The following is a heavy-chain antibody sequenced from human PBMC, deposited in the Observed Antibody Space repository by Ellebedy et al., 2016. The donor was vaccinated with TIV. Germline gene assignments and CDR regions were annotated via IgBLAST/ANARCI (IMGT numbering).Heavy chain of an antibody. Sequence: ASVKVSCKGSGYTFSNYEIAWVRQSPGQGLEWMGWILQGNSYYAQKFQGRVTITADKSTSTAYMELSSLRSEDTAVYYCARSYYYDSSGYSSEIDYWGQGTLVTVSS. V-gene: IGHV1-18*01. CDR3: ARSYYYDSSGYSSEIDY. CDR1: GYTFSNYE. CDR2: ILQGNS. D-gene: IGHD3-22*01. J-gene: IGHJ4*02.